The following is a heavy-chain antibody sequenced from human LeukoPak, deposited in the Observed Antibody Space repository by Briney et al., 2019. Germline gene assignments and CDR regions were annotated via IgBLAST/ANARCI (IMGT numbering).Heavy chain of an antibody. CDR2: INAGNGNT. J-gene: IGHJ4*02. Sequence: GASVKVSCKASGYTFTSYAMHWVRQAPGQRLEWMGWINAGNGNTKYSQKFQGRVTITRDTSASTAYMELSSLRSEDTAVYYCAREQSVVVPAAMGHLDYWGQGTLVTVSS. D-gene: IGHD2-2*01. CDR1: GYTFTSYA. V-gene: IGHV1-3*01. CDR3: AREQSVVVPAAMGHLDY.